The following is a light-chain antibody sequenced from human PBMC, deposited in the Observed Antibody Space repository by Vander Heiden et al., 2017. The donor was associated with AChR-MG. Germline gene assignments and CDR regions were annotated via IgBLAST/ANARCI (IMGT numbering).Light chain of an antibody. CDR2: RNN. CDR3: ASWDDSLSGGV. J-gene: IGLJ3*02. Sequence: HSALTQPPSPSATPAQCVSISCSGSSSNIEMNYIYWYQQRQGPAPKLLIYRNNQRPSAVPDRVSVSESGTSASVAISGLRSEDEAEYYCASWDDSLSGGVFGGGTKLTVL. CDR1: SSNIEMNY. V-gene: IGLV1-47*01.